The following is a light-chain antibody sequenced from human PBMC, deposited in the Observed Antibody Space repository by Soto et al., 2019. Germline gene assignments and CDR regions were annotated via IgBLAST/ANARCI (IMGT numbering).Light chain of an antibody. Sequence: QSVLTQPASVSGSPGQSITISCSGTTSDVGGYNLVSWYQQHTAKAPKLLIYEGTQRPSGVSSRFSGSKSGNTASLTISGLQADDVADYCCCPDLSSSSSVFGSGTNVT. CDR2: EGT. CDR3: CPDLSSSSSV. J-gene: IGLJ1*01. CDR1: TSDVGGYNL. V-gene: IGLV2-23*01.